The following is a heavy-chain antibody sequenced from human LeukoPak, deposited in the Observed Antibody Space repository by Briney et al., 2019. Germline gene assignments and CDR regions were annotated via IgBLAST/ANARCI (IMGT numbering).Heavy chain of an antibody. CDR2: IYYSGST. D-gene: IGHD6-19*01. CDR1: GGSISSGDYY. Sequence: PSETLSLTCTVSGGSISSGDYYWSWIRQPPGKGLEWIGYIYYSGSTYYNPSLKSRVTISVDTSKNQFSLKLSSVTAADTAVYYCARGGVAGSARSHFDLWGRGTLVTVSS. V-gene: IGHV4-30-4*01. J-gene: IGHJ2*01. CDR3: ARGGVAGSARSHFDL.